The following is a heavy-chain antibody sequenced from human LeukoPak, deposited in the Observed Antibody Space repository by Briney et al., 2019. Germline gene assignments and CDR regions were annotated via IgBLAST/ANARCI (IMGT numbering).Heavy chain of an antibody. CDR3: ARDPRQYYDILTGYYANLYFDY. CDR2: ISSSSYI. Sequence: GGSLRLSCAASGFTFSSYSMNWVRQAPGKGLEWVSSISSSSYIYYADSVKGRFTISRDNAKNSLYLQMNSLGAEDTAVYYCARDPRQYYDILTGYYANLYFDYWGQGTLVTVSS. CDR1: GFTFSSYS. J-gene: IGHJ4*02. D-gene: IGHD3-9*01. V-gene: IGHV3-21*01.